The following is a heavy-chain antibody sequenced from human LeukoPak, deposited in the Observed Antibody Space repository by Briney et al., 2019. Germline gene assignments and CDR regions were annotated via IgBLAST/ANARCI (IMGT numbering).Heavy chain of an antibody. CDR3: ARDKDSGSYFIRDHYIQYMDV. CDR1: GGSISSSSYY. CDR2: IYYSGST. J-gene: IGHJ6*03. D-gene: IGHD3-10*01. Sequence: SETLSLTCTASGGSISSSSYYWGWIRQPPGKGLEWIGSIYYSGSTYYNPSLKSRVSISVDTSKNQFSLNLSSVTAADTAVYYCARDKDSGSYFIRDHYIQYMDVWGKGTTVSISS. V-gene: IGHV4-39*07.